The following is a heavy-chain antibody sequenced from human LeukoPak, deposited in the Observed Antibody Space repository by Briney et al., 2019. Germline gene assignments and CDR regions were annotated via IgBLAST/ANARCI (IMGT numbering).Heavy chain of an antibody. J-gene: IGHJ5*02. D-gene: IGHD5-12*01. CDR1: GYTFTSYG. Sequence: ASVKVSCKASGYTFTSYGISWVRQAPGQGLEWMGWISAYNGNTNYAQKLQGRVTMTTDTSTSTAYMELRSLRPDDTAVYYCARDLRGYEQPTTNWFDPWGQGTLVTVSS. CDR2: ISAYNGNT. CDR3: ARDLRGYEQPTTNWFDP. V-gene: IGHV1-18*01.